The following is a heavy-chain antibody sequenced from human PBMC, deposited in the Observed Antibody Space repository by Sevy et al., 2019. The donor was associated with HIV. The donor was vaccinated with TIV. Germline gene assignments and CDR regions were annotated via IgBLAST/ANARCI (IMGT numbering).Heavy chain of an antibody. D-gene: IGHD3-22*01. CDR3: AGDLIGYYGSSGGYWFDP. V-gene: IGHV1-2*02. J-gene: IGHJ5*02. CDR1: GYTFTGYY. Sequence: ASVKVSCKASGYTFTGYYMHWVRQAPGQGLEWMGWINPNSGGTNYAQKFQGRVTMTRDTSISTAYMELSRLRSDDTAVYYCAGDLIGYYGSSGGYWFDPWGQGALVTVSS. CDR2: INPNSGGT.